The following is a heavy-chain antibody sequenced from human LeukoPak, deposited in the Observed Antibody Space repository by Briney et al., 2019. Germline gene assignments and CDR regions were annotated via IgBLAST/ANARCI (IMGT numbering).Heavy chain of an antibody. CDR1: GFTFSSYA. CDR3: FSMSAAGPPYYYYGMDV. D-gene: IGHD6-13*01. Sequence: GGSLRLSCAASGFTFSSYAMSWVRQAPGKGLEWVAVISYDGSNKYYADSVKGRFTISRDNSKNTLYLQMNSLRAEDTAVYYCFSMSAAGPPYYYYGMDVWGQGTAVTVSS. CDR2: ISYDGSNK. V-gene: IGHV3-30*03. J-gene: IGHJ6*02.